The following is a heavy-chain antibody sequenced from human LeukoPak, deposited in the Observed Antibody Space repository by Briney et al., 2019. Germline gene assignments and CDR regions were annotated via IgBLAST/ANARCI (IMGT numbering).Heavy chain of an antibody. CDR1: GYTFTSYG. CDR2: ISAYNGNT. J-gene: IGHJ4*02. V-gene: IGHV1-18*01. CDR3: ARDSVVAGPDNFNFDY. D-gene: IGHD6-19*01. Sequence: ASVKVSCKASGYTFTSYGISWVRQAPGQGLEWMGWISAYNGNTNYAQKLQGRVTMTTDTSTSTAYMELRSLRSDDTAVYYCARDSVVAGPDNFNFDYWGQGTLVTVSS.